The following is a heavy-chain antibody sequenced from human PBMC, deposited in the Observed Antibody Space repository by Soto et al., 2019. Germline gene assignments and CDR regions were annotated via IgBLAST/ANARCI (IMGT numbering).Heavy chain of an antibody. D-gene: IGHD2-2*01. CDR2: VYWDDDK. CDR1: GFSLSTSGMG. Sequence: QITLKESGPTLVKPTQTLTLTCTFSGFSLSTSGMGVGWIRQPPGKALEWLALVYWDDDKRYNPYLGSRLTVTKDPSKNRVVLTMTNMDPVDTATYYCGRTSPAGQDYWGQGTLVTVSS. V-gene: IGHV2-5*02. J-gene: IGHJ4*02. CDR3: GRTSPAGQDY.